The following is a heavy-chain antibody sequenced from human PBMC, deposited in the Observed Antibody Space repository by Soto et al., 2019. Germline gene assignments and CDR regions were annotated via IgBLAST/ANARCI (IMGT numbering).Heavy chain of an antibody. Sequence: GGSLRLSCAASGFTFTDFTMNWVRQAPGRGLEWISYIGTSGTIYYADSVQGRFTISRDDAENSVYLQMNSLRAEDTALYYCARLRSGWYTYFDYWGQGALVTVSS. CDR3: ARLRSGWYTYFDY. CDR2: IGTSGTI. V-gene: IGHV3-48*01. J-gene: IGHJ4*02. CDR1: GFTFTDFT. D-gene: IGHD6-19*01.